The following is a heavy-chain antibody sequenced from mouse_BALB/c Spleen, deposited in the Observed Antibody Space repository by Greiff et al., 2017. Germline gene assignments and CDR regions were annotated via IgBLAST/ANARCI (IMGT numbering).Heavy chain of an antibody. D-gene: IGHD2-4*01. CDR1: GFSLTSYG. CDR3: ARNNDYDRALAY. V-gene: IGHV2-2*02. J-gene: IGHJ3*01. Sequence: QVQLQQSGPGLVQPSQSLSITCTVSGFSLTSYGVHWVRQSPGKGLEWLGVIWSGGSTDYNAAFISRLSISKDNSKSQVFFKMNSLQANDTAIYYCARNNDYDRALAYWGQGTLVTVSA. CDR2: IWSGGST.